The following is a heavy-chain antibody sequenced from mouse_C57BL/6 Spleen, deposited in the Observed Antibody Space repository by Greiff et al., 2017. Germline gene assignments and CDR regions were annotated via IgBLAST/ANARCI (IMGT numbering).Heavy chain of an antibody. CDR2: LYPGDGDT. CDR1: GYAFSSYW. D-gene: IGHD2-12*01. V-gene: IGHV1-80*01. CDR3: ARGSYDESWFAY. J-gene: IGHJ3*01. Sequence: VQLQESGAELVKPGASVKISCKASGYAFSSYWMNWVKQRPGKGLEWIGQLYPGDGDTNYNGKFKGKATLTADKSSSTAYMQLSSLTSEDSAVYFCARGSYDESWFAYWGQGTLVTVSA.